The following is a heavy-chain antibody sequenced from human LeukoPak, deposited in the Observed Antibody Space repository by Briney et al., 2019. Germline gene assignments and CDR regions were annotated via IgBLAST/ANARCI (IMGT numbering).Heavy chain of an antibody. D-gene: IGHD4-23*01. V-gene: IGHV3-74*01. CDR2: IDGGASST. CDR1: GFTFSNHW. J-gene: IGHJ4*01. Sequence: PGGSLRLSCAASGFTFSNHWMHWVRQVPGKGLVWVSRIDGGASSTSYADAVKGRFSISRDNGKSTLYLQMNSLRVEDTAVYYCARGPGSTGGAYVGDYGGHETLVTVSS. CDR3: ARGPGSTGGAYVGDY.